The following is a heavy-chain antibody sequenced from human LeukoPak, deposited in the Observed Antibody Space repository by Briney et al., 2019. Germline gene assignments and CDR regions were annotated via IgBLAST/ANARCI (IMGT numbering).Heavy chain of an antibody. CDR3: AREGIAARLRVFDY. D-gene: IGHD6-6*01. CDR1: GFTFSSYG. CDR2: IWYDGSNK. V-gene: IGHV3-33*01. J-gene: IGHJ4*02. Sequence: PGRSLRLSCAASGFTFSSYGMHWVRQAPGKGLEWVAVIWYDGSNKYYADSVKGRFTISRDNSKNTLYLQMNSLRAEDTAVYYCAREGIAARLRVFDYWGQGTLVTVSS.